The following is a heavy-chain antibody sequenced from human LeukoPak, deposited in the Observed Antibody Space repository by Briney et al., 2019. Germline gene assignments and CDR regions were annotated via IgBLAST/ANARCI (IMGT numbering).Heavy chain of an antibody. CDR3: ATNYYDSSGHYSSRYYFVY. CDR1: GFTFSSYG. CDR2: IWYDGSNK. J-gene: IGHJ4*02. V-gene: IGHV3-33*01. D-gene: IGHD3-22*01. Sequence: SGGSLRLSCAASGFTFSSYGMHWVRQAPGKGLEWVAVIWYDGSNKYYADSVKGRFTISRDNSKNTLYLQMNSLRAEDTAVYYCATNYYDSSGHYSSRYYFVYWGQGTLVTVSS.